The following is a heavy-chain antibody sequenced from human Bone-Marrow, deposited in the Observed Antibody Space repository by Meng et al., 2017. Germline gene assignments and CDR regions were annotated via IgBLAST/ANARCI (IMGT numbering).Heavy chain of an antibody. D-gene: IGHD4-17*01. CDR1: GGSISSGNHY. Sequence: GQREGLWPGPVKPSQPRSLTCTVSGGSISSGNHYWSWIRQHSGKGLEYIGYIFYSGSTYYTPSLKSRVIISVDTSKNQLSLRLNSVTAADTAVYYCASLYGDSSVWYLDLWGRGTLVTVSS. J-gene: IGHJ2*01. V-gene: IGHV4-31*03. CDR2: IFYSGST. CDR3: ASLYGDSSVWYLDL.